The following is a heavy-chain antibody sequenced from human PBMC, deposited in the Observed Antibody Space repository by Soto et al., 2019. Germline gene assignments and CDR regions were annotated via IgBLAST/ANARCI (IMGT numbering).Heavy chain of an antibody. Sequence: QVQLVQSGAEVEKPGSSVKVSCKASGGTFSSYTISWVRQAPGQGLEWMGRIIPILGIANYAQKFQGRVTITADKSTSTAYMELSSLRSEDTAVYYCARDGGCSGGSCYPPYWGQGTLVTVSS. J-gene: IGHJ4*02. V-gene: IGHV1-69*08. D-gene: IGHD2-15*01. CDR2: IIPILGIA. CDR1: GGTFSSYT. CDR3: ARDGGCSGGSCYPPY.